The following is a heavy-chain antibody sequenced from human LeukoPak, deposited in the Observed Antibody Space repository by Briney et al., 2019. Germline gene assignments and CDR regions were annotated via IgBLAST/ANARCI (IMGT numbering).Heavy chain of an antibody. V-gene: IGHV1-2*02. CDR1: GYTFTGYY. D-gene: IGHD6-6*01. CDR3: LVRAAAREES. Sequence: ASVKVSYEASGYTFTGYYMHWVRQAPGQGLEWMGWINPNSGGTNYAQKFQGRVTMTRDTSISTAYMELSRLRSDGTAVYYCLVRAAAREESWGQGTLVTVSS. CDR2: INPNSGGT. J-gene: IGHJ4*02.